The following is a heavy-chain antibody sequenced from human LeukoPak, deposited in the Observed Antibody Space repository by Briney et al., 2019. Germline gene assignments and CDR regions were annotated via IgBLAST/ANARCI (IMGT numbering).Heavy chain of an antibody. V-gene: IGHV3-21*01. CDR3: AKSLGQWLTLNSFDC. CDR2: ITSSATYI. D-gene: IGHD6-19*01. Sequence: GGSLRLSCAASGFTFSSYNMNWVRQAPGKAMEWVSSITSSATYIFYADSVKGRFTISRDNANNTLFLHMNSVRAEDTAVYYCAKSLGQWLTLNSFDCWGQGTLVTVSS. CDR1: GFTFSSYN. J-gene: IGHJ4*02.